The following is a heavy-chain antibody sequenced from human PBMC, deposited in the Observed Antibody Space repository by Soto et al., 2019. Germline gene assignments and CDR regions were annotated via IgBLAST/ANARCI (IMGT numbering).Heavy chain of an antibody. CDR3: ARYHYDFWSGYSANYFDY. Sequence: GGSLRLSCAASGFTFSSYGMHWVRQAPGKGLEWVAVIWYDGSNKYYADSVKGRFTIPRDNSKNTLYLQMNSLRAEDTAVYYCARYHYDFWSGYSANYFDYWGQGTLVTVSS. CDR2: IWYDGSNK. J-gene: IGHJ4*02. D-gene: IGHD3-3*01. CDR1: GFTFSSYG. V-gene: IGHV3-33*01.